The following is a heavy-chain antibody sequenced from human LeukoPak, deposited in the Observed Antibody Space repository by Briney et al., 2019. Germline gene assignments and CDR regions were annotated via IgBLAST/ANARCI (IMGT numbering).Heavy chain of an antibody. V-gene: IGHV3-64D*09. CDR1: GFTFSSCA. Sequence: SGGSLRLSCSASGFTFSSCAMHWVRQAPGKGLEYVSAISSNGGSTYYADSVKGRFTISRDNSKNTLYLQMSSLRAEDTAVYYCVKGGIAAAGLTMGDYWGQGTLVTVSS. J-gene: IGHJ4*02. D-gene: IGHD6-13*01. CDR2: ISSNGGST. CDR3: VKGGIAAAGLTMGDY.